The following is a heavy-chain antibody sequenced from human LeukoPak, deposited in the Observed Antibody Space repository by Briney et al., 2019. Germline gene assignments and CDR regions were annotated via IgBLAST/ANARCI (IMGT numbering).Heavy chain of an antibody. CDR2: IYSSGST. V-gene: IGHV4-4*07. CDR1: GGPISRYY. Sequence: SETLSLTCPVAGGPISRYYWSWIRQPAGKGLEWIGRIYSSGSTNYNPSLKSRVTMSVDTSKNQFSLKLSSVTAADTAVYYCARGRRDGYNEGAFDIWGQGTMVTVSS. CDR3: ARGRRDGYNEGAFDI. J-gene: IGHJ3*02. D-gene: IGHD5-24*01.